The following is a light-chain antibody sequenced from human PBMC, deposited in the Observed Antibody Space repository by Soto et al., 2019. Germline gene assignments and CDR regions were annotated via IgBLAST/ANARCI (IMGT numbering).Light chain of an antibody. CDR3: ATWDDRQPAV. CDR1: TSNIGSKT. J-gene: IGLJ2*01. Sequence: QSVLTQPPSASGTPGQRVTISCSGSTSNIGSKTVSWYQQLPGSAPRVLIYNNNERPSGVPARFSGSKSGTSASLAISGLQEEEEADYYCATWDDRQPAVFGGGTKLTVL. CDR2: NNN. V-gene: IGLV1-44*01.